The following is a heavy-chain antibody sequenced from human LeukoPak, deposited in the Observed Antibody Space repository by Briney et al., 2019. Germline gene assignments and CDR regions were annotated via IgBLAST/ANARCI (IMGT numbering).Heavy chain of an antibody. J-gene: IGHJ3*02. CDR2: ISYDGSNK. V-gene: IGHV3-30*04. CDR1: GFTFSSYA. Sequence: GGSLRLSCAASGFTFSSYAMHWVRQAPGKGLEGVAVISYDGSNKYYADSVKGRFTISRDNSKNTLYLQMNSLRAEDTAVYYCARGGPRRRDHDAFDIWGQGTMVTVSS. CDR3: ARGGPRRRDHDAFDI.